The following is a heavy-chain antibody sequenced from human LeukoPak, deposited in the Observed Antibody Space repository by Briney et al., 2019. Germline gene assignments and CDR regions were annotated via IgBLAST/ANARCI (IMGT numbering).Heavy chain of an antibody. D-gene: IGHD5-12*01. CDR2: IYTSGST. Sequence: SETLSLTCTVSGNSFGNYYWSWIRQPAGQGLEWIGRIYTSGSTTYNPSLKSRVTISVDTSKNQFSLTLSSVTAADTAVYYCARLTGYDWESSYDYWGQGTLVTVSS. J-gene: IGHJ4*02. CDR1: GNSFGNYY. V-gene: IGHV4-4*07. CDR3: ARLTGYDWESSYDY.